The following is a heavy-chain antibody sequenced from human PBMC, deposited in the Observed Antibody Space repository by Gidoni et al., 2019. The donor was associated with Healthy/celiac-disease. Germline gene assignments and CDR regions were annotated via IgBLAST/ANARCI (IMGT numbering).Heavy chain of an antibody. D-gene: IGHD3-22*01. CDR2: IYYSGST. Sequence: QLQLQESGPGLVKPSETLSLTCTVSGGSISSSSYYWGWIRQPPGKGLEWIGSIYYSGSTYYNPSLKSRVTISVDTSKNQFSLKLSSVTAADTAVYYCARFLSSGYSYFDYWGQGTLVTVSS. V-gene: IGHV4-39*01. CDR1: GGSISSSSYY. CDR3: ARFLSSGYSYFDY. J-gene: IGHJ4*02.